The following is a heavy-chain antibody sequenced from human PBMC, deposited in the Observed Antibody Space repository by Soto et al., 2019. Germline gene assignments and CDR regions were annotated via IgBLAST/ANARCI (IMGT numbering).Heavy chain of an antibody. V-gene: IGHV4-59*08. CDR3: VRQGIGRLHGLVGV. Sequence: QVQLQQSGPGLVKPSETLSLTCTVSSGPSSSHNWGWIRQSPGRGLEWIGYVYNTGGTSYNPSLKSRGTISAVASPNPIPLTLGFVTAADTAIFYCVRQGIGRLHGLVGVWGQGTTVSVSS. J-gene: IGHJ6*02. D-gene: IGHD5-12*01. CDR2: VYNTGGT. CDR1: SGPSSSHN.